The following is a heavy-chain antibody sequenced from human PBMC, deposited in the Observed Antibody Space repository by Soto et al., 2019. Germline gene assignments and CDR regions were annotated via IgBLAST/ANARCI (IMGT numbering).Heavy chain of an antibody. V-gene: IGHV3-72*01. J-gene: IGHJ6*02. CDR3: AMLGGWSGGSNDMDV. D-gene: IGHD6-19*01. CDR1: GPIFMDYH. CDR2: IRRKANIYTT. Sequence: EVQLVESGGGLVQPGGSLRLSCAASGPIFMDYHMDWVRKAPGQGLEWVGRIRRKANIYTTEYAASVKGRLTISREDSKNSRYLQMNCLKTEDTAVYYCAMLGGWSGGSNDMDVWGQGTTVTVSS.